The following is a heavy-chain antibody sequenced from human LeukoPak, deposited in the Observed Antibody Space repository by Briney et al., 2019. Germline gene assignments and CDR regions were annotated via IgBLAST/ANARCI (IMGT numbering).Heavy chain of an antibody. J-gene: IGHJ6*03. CDR2: ISSSSSYI. D-gene: IGHD2-15*01. Sequence: GGSLRLSCAASGFTFGSYSMNWVRQAPGKGLEWVSAISSSSSYIYYADSVKGRFTISRDNAKNSLYLQMNSLRAEDTAVYYCARGVVAAIINYYYYYMDVWGKGTTVTVSS. CDR1: GFTFGSYS. V-gene: IGHV3-21*01. CDR3: ARGVVAAIINYYYYYMDV.